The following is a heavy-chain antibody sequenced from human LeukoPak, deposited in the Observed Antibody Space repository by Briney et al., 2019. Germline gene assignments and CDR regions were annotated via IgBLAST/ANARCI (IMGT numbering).Heavy chain of an antibody. CDR3: ARGADYDSSDLDLGY. V-gene: IGHV3-33*01. CDR2: IWYDGSNK. Sequence: GGSLRLSCAASGFTFSSYGMHWVRQAPGKGLEWVAVIWYDGSNKYYGDSVKGRFTISRDNSKNTLYLQMNSLRAEDTAVYYCARGADYDSSDLDLGYWGQGTLVTVSS. CDR1: GFTFSSYG. D-gene: IGHD3-22*01. J-gene: IGHJ4*02.